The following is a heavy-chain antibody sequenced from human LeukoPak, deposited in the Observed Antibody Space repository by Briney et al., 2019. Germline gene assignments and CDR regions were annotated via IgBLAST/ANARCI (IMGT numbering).Heavy chain of an antibody. CDR1: GLTFSSYA. D-gene: IGHD6-19*01. J-gene: IGHJ4*02. CDR2: IGGSGGTT. V-gene: IGHV3-23*01. CDR3: AKGNSSGWDYYFDS. Sequence: GGSLRLSCAASGLTFSSYAMTWVRQAPGKGLECVSGIGGSGGTTNYTDSVKGRFTISRDNSKNMLYLQMSSLRAEDTALYYCAKGNSSGWDYYFDSWGRGTLVLVSS.